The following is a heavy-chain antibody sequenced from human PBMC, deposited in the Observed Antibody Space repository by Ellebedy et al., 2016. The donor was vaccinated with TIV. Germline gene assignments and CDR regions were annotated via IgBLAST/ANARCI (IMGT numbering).Heavy chain of an antibody. Sequence: SETLSLTXTVSGGSISSGGYYWSWIRQHPGKGLEWIGYIYYSGSTNYNPSLKSRVTISVDTSKNQFSLKLSSVTAADSAVYYCARSPSGIYLTSFDYWGQGTLVTVSS. D-gene: IGHD1-26*01. V-gene: IGHV4-61*08. CDR2: IYYSGST. CDR1: GGSISSGGYY. J-gene: IGHJ4*02. CDR3: ARSPSGIYLTSFDY.